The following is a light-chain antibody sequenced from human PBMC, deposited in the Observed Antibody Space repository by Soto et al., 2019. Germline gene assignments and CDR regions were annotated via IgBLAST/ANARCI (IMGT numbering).Light chain of an antibody. CDR3: QQYNNWPQVT. CDR2: GAS. CDR1: QSVSSN. J-gene: IGKJ3*01. Sequence: EIVMTQSPATLSVSPGERATLSCRASQSVSSNLAWYQQKPGQAPRLLIYGASTRATGIPARFSGSGSGTEFTLTISSLQSEDFAVYYCQQYNNWPQVTLGPGTKVDIK. V-gene: IGKV3-15*01.